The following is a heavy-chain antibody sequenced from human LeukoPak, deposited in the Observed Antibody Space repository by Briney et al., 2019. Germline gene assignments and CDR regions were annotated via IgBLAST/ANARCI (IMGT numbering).Heavy chain of an antibody. CDR2: IYSSGSN. J-gene: IGHJ4*02. D-gene: IGHD1-26*01. CDR3: ARYWDGQYYFDY. V-gene: IGHV4-39*01. Sequence: SQTLSLTWTVSGGSISSSSYYWGWIRQPPGNGLDWFGSIYSSGSNYYKPSLKCRVTISVDTSKNQFSLKLSSVTAADTAVYYCARYWDGQYYFDYWGQGTMVTVCS. CDR1: GGSISSSSYY.